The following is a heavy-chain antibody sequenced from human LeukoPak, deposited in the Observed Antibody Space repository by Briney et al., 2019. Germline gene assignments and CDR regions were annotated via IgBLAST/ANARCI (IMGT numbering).Heavy chain of an antibody. V-gene: IGHV3-11*01. D-gene: IGHD4-23*01. CDR2: ISSSGSTI. Sequence: GGSLRLSCAASGFTFSDYYMSWIRQAPGKGLEWVSYISSSGSTIYYADSVKGRLTISRDNAKNSLYLQMNSLRAEDTAVYYCAREPPTVVTAHWGQGTLVTVSS. CDR1: GFTFSDYY. CDR3: AREPPTVVTAH. J-gene: IGHJ4*02.